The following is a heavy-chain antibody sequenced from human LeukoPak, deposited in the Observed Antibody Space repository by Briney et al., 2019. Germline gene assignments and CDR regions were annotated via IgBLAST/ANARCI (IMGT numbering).Heavy chain of an antibody. CDR1: GFTFSSYS. CDR3: ARAGGYSGYEDY. Sequence: GGSLRLSCAASGFTFSSYSMNWVRQAPGKGLEWVSSISSSSSYIYYADSVKGRFTISRDNAKNSLYLQMNSLRAEDTAVYYCARAGGYSGYEDYWGQGTLVTLSS. D-gene: IGHD5-12*01. J-gene: IGHJ4*02. V-gene: IGHV3-21*01. CDR2: ISSSSSYI.